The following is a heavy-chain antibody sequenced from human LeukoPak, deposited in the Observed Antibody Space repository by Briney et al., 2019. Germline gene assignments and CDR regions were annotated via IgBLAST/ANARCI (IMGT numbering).Heavy chain of an antibody. CDR3: AKSGGYGLIDY. J-gene: IGHJ4*02. CDR2: IYSSGST. Sequence: SETLSLTCTVSGGSISSYYWSWIRQPPGKGLEWIGNIYSSGSTYYNASLPSRVTISIDTSKNQFSLRLSSVTAADTAMYYCAKSGGYGLIDYWGQGTRVTVSS. V-gene: IGHV4-59*04. CDR1: GGSISSYY. D-gene: IGHD1-26*01.